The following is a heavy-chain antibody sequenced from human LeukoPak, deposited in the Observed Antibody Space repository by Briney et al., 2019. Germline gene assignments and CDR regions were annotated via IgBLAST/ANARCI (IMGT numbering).Heavy chain of an antibody. V-gene: IGHV3-23*01. CDR1: GFTFSSYA. J-gene: IGHJ4*02. CDR3: AKDLPWNRIAAARPGLSY. CDR2: ISGSGGSI. Sequence: GGSLRLSCAASGFTFSSYAMHWVRQAPGKGLEWVSAISGSGGSIYYADSVKGRFTISRDNSKNTLYLQMNSLRAEDTAVYYCAKDLPWNRIAAARPGLSYWGQGTLVTVSS. D-gene: IGHD6-13*01.